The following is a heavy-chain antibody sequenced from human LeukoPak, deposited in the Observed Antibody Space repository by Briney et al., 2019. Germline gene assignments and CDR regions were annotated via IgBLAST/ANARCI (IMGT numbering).Heavy chain of an antibody. D-gene: IGHD3-22*01. CDR3: ARDRITMIVVED. V-gene: IGHV3-11*01. CDR1: GFTFSDYY. J-gene: IGHJ4*02. CDR2: ISSSGSTI. Sequence: GGSLRLSCAASGFTFSDYYMSWIRQAPGKGLEWVSYISSSGSTIYYVDSVKGRFTISRDNAKNSLYLQMNSLRAEDTAVYYCARDRITMIVVEDWGQGTLVTVSS.